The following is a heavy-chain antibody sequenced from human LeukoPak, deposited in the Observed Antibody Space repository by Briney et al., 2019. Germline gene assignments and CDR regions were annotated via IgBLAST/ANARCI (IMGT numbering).Heavy chain of an antibody. CDR3: ARGMGIAAAGGLDY. Sequence: ASVKVSCKASGYTFTSYDINWVRQATGQGLEWMGWMNPNSGNTGYAQKFQGRVTITRNTSISTAYMELSSLRSEDTAVYYCARGMGIAAAGGLDYWGQGTLVTVSS. D-gene: IGHD6-13*01. J-gene: IGHJ4*02. CDR1: GYTFTSYD. CDR2: MNPNSGNT. V-gene: IGHV1-8*03.